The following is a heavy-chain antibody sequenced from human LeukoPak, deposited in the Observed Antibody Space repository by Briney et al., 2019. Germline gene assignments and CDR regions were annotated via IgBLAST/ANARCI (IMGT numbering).Heavy chain of an antibody. CDR3: ARQAARYYYDSSGWDFDY. J-gene: IGHJ4*02. V-gene: IGHV4-4*07. CDR2: MYGSGTP. Sequence: SETLSLTCTVSDGSISTYYWSWIRQPAGKGLEWLGRMYGSGTPNYSPSLNSRVTMSVDTSKNQFSLKLSSVTAADTAVYYCARQAARYYYDSSGWDFDYWGQGTLVTVSS. D-gene: IGHD3-22*01. CDR1: DGSISTYY.